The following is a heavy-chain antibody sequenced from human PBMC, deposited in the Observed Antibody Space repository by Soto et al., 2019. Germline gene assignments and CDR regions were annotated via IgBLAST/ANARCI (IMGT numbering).Heavy chain of an antibody. J-gene: IGHJ4*02. CDR3: ARGGTIFGVVPYYFDY. D-gene: IGHD3-3*01. CDR2: IYYSGST. Sequence: QVQLQESGPGLVKPSQTLSLTCTVSGGSISSGGYYWSWIRQHPRKGLEWIGYIYYSGSTYYNPSLKSRVTISVDTSKNQFSLKLSSVTAADTAVYYCARGGTIFGVVPYYFDYWGQGTLVTVSS. CDR1: GGSISSGGYY. V-gene: IGHV4-31*03.